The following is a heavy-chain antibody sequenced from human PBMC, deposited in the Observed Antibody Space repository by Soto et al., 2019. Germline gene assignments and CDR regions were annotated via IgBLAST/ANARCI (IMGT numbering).Heavy chain of an antibody. D-gene: IGHD6-19*01. Sequence: QVRLVESGGGVVQPGRSLRLSCAASGFNFGVFGMHWVRQAPGKGLEWVSVLSYEGSEEYYADSVRGRFTISRDNSKNTLFLQMHRLRVDDTGVYYCALTRRSSLLEVAGPGFEYWGQGTLVTVS. CDR1: GFNFGVFG. CDR3: ALTRRSSLLEVAGPGFEY. CDR2: LSYEGSEE. J-gene: IGHJ4*02. V-gene: IGHV3-30*03.